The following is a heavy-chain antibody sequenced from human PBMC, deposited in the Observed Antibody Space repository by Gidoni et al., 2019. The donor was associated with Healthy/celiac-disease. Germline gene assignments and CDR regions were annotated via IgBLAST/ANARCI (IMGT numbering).Heavy chain of an antibody. CDR2: INAGNGNT. J-gene: IGHJ4*02. CDR1: GSTFPSYA. Sequence: QVQLVQSGSAVTKPGASVKVSCKASGSTFPSYAMHWVRQAPGQRLEWMGWINAGNGNTKYSQKFQGRVTITRDTSASTAYMELSSLRSEDTAVYYCARVYDSSGYYYVDYWGQGTLVTVSS. D-gene: IGHD3-22*01. CDR3: ARVYDSSGYYYVDY. V-gene: IGHV1-3*01.